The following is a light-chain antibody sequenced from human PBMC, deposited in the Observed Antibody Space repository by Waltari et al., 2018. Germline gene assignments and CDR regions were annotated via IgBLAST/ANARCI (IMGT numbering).Light chain of an antibody. V-gene: IGLV1-44*01. Sequence: QSVLTQPPSASGTPGETVTMSCSGGDPNIGKNTLTGYQQLPGTAPTLLIYGTNQRPSGVPDRFSGSKSGTSASLAINGLQSGDEADYYCASWDNKLNCPVFGGGAKLVVL. CDR1: DPNIGKNT. CDR2: GTN. J-gene: IGLJ2*01. CDR3: ASWDNKLNCPV.